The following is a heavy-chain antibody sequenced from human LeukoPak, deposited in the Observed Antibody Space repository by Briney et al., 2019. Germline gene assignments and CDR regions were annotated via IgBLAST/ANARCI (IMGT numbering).Heavy chain of an antibody. CDR2: INSDGSST. D-gene: IGHD5-12*01. CDR1: GGSISSSSYY. J-gene: IGHJ4*02. Sequence: PSETLSLTCTVSGGSISSSSYYWGWIRQPPGKGLVWVSRINSDGSSTNYADSVEGRFTISRDNAKNTLYLQMNSLRAEDTAVYYCASGGHGYSGYDPDFDYWGQGTLVTVSS. CDR3: ASGGHGYSGYDPDFDY. V-gene: IGHV3-74*01.